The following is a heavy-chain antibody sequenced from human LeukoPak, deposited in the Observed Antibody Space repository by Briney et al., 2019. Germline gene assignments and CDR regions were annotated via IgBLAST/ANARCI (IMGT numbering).Heavy chain of an antibody. D-gene: IGHD5-12*01. CDR2: IYYSGST. V-gene: IGHV4-31*03. J-gene: IGHJ4*02. CDR3: ALSRDGYNFEEGAFDY. Sequence: PSETLSLTCTVSGGSISSGGYYWSWIRQHPGKGLEWIGYIYYSGSTYYNPSPKSRVTISVDTSKNQFSLKLSSVTAADTAVYYCALSRDGYNFEEGAFDYWGQGTLVTVSS. CDR1: GGSISSGGYY.